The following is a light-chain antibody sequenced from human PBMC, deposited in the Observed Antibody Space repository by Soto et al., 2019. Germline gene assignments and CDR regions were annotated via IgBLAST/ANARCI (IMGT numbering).Light chain of an antibody. CDR2: GAS. J-gene: IGKJ5*01. CDR3: QQYNNWPRT. Sequence: EIVMTQFPATLSVSPGERVTLSCRASQSFTSNLAWYQQKPGQAPRLLIYGASTRATDIPDRFSGSGSGTEFTLTISSLQSEDRAVYYCQQYNNWPRTFGQGTRLEIK. V-gene: IGKV3-15*01. CDR1: QSFTSN.